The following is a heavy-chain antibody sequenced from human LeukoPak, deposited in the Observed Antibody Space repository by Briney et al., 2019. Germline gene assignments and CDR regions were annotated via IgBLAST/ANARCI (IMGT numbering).Heavy chain of an antibody. CDR1: GFTFSSYW. J-gene: IGHJ6*02. CDR2: IKQDGSEE. CDR3: ARDPYSSTWSYGMDV. Sequence: PGGSLRLSCAASGFTFSSYWMSWVRQAPGKGLEWVANIKQDGSEEVYVDSVKGRFTISRDNAKNSLFLQMNTLIAEDTAVYYCARDPYSSTWSYGMDVWGQGTTVTVSS. V-gene: IGHV3-7*05. D-gene: IGHD6-6*01.